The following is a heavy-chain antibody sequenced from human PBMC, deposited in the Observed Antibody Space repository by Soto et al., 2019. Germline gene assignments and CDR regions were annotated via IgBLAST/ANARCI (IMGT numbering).Heavy chain of an antibody. CDR2: ITDGGTT. V-gene: IGHV3-23*01. D-gene: IGHD2-15*01. CDR1: GFTFSSYA. CDR3: VRKGVVVTTPNNWFDP. Sequence: GGSLRLSCAASGFTFSSYAMSWVRQAPGKGLEWVSTITDGGTTFYADSVRGRFTISRDNSKSTLYLQMNSLGAEDTAVYYCVRKGVVVTTPNNWFDPWGQGTLVTVSS. J-gene: IGHJ5*02.